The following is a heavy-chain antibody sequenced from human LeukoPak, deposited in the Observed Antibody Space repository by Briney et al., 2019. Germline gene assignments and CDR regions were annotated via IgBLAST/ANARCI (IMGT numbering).Heavy chain of an antibody. Sequence: PGGSLRLSCAASGFTFDDYAMHWVRQAPGKGLEWVSGISWNSGSIGYADSVKGRFTISRDNAKNSLYLQMNSLRAEDTALYYCAKDLGGRVYGSAFDYWGQGTLVTVSS. CDR2: ISWNSGSI. CDR3: AKDLGGRVYGSAFDY. V-gene: IGHV3-9*01. CDR1: GFTFDDYA. J-gene: IGHJ4*02. D-gene: IGHD3-10*01.